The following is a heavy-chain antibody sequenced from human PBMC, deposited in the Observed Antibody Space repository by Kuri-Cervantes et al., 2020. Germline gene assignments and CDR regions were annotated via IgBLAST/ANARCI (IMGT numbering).Heavy chain of an antibody. J-gene: IGHJ5*02. CDR1: GGSISSSN. CDR2: ISSSSSYI. Sequence: LSLTCAVSGGSISSSNWWSWVRQAPGKGLEWVSSISSSSSYIYYADSVKGRFTISRDNAKNSLYLQMNSLRAEDTAVYYCARRSVPDPWGQGTLVTVSS. CDR3: ARRSVPDP. V-gene: IGHV3-21*01.